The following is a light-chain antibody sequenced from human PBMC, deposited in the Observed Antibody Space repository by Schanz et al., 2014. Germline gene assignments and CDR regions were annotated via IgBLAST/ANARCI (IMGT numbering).Light chain of an antibody. CDR3: QQYKGFPLT. CDR2: DAS. V-gene: IGKV1-12*01. Sequence: DIQMTQSPSSVSASVGDRVTITCRASQGIDKWLAWYQHKPGKAPNLLIYDASSLESGVPSRFSGSGSGTEFTLTISSLQPDDFAAYYCQQYKGFPLTFGGGTKVEIK. CDR1: QGIDKW. J-gene: IGKJ4*01.